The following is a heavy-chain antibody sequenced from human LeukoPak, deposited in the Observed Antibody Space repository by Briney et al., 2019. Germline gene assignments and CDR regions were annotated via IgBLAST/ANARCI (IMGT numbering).Heavy chain of an antibody. CDR2: ISSSSSYI. CDR3: ARDRSSSWYQPEGGY. J-gene: IGHJ4*02. D-gene: IGHD6-13*01. Sequence: PGGSLRLSCAASGFTFSSDSMNWVRQAPGKGLEWGSSISSSSSYIYYADSVKGRFTISRDNAKNSLYLQMNSLRAEDTAVYYCARDRSSSWYQPEGGYWGQGTLVTVSS. V-gene: IGHV3-21*01. CDR1: GFTFSSDS.